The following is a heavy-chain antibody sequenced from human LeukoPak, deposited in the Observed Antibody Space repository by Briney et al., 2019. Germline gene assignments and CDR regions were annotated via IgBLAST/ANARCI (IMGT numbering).Heavy chain of an antibody. D-gene: IGHD2-15*01. CDR1: GDSISSSNW. J-gene: IGHJ3*02. CDR2: VYHNGQT. Sequence: PSETLSLTCAVSGDSISSSNWWNWVRQSPGKGLEWIAEVYHNGQTNYNPSLKSRVTISIDESKNQFSLKVSSVTAADTAVYYCARPHSATAPYAFDIWGQGTMVTVSS. V-gene: IGHV4-4*02. CDR3: ARPHSATAPYAFDI.